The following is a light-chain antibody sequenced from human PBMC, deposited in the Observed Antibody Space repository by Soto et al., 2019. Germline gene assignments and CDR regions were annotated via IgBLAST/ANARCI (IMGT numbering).Light chain of an antibody. CDR2: SNN. Sequence: QSVLTQPPSASGTPGQRVAISCSGSSSNIGSNTVNWYQQLPGTAPKLLIYSNNQRPSGVPDRFSGSKSGTSASLAISGLQSVDEADYYCAAWDDSLNGLWVFGGGTKVTVL. CDR1: SSNIGSNT. CDR3: AAWDDSLNGLWV. J-gene: IGLJ3*02. V-gene: IGLV1-44*01.